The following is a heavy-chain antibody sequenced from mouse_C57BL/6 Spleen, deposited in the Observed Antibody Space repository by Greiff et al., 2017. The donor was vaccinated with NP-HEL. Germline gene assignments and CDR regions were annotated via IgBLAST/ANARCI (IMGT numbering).Heavy chain of an antibody. V-gene: IGHV1-4*01. CDR3: ARISLRYTSGWFAY. CDR2: INPSSGYT. J-gene: IGHJ3*01. CDR1: GYTFTSYT. Sequence: QVHVKQSGAELARPGASVKMSCKASGYTFTSYTMHWVKQRPGQGLEWIGYINPSSGYTKYNQKFKDKATLTADKSSSTAYMQLSSLTSEDAAVYYCARISLRYTSGWFAYWGQGTLVTVSA. D-gene: IGHD1-1*01.